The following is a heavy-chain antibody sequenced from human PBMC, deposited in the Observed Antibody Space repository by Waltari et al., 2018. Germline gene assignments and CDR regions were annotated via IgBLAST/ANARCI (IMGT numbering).Heavy chain of an antibody. D-gene: IGHD6-19*01. J-gene: IGHJ6*02. CDR2: IHIPSTT. V-gene: IGHV3-53*02. CDR3: ARLAVAGPDVFSYFYGMDV. Sequence: EVQLVETGGGLIQPGGSLRLSCAASGFTVSNHSMPWVRQAPGKGVEWVSVIHIPSTTYYADSVKGRFTMSRDNSKNTLSLQMNSLRDEDTAVYYCARLAVAGPDVFSYFYGMDVWGQGTTVTVSS. CDR1: GFTVSNHS.